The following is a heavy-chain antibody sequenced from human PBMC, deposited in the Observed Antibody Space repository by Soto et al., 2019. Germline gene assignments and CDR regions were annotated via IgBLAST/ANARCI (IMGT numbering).Heavy chain of an antibody. J-gene: IGHJ4*02. Sequence: EVQLLESGGGLVQPEGSLRLSCAASGFTFSSYGMSWVRQAPGKGLEWVSSISGSGGSTYYADSVKGRFTISRDNSKNTLYLQMSSLRAEDTAVYYCANRNDYGSGSYFPFDHWGQGTLVTVSS. D-gene: IGHD3-10*01. CDR1: GFTFSSYG. V-gene: IGHV3-23*01. CDR3: ANRNDYGSGSYFPFDH. CDR2: ISGSGGST.